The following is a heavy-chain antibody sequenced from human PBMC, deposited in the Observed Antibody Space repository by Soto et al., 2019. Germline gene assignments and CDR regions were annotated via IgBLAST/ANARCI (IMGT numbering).Heavy chain of an antibody. CDR2: INPHSGGT. CDR1: GFTFSTYD. Sequence: AGVKVSCNASGFTFSTYDIHWVRQATRQGREWMGWINPHSGGTNYAQKFQGRVTMTMDTSISTAYMELSSLRSEDTAVYYCARATNVVVQAAQGAHFYYGMDVWGQGTTVTVSS. D-gene: IGHD2-2*01. J-gene: IGHJ6*02. V-gene: IGHV1-2*02. CDR3: ARATNVVVQAAQGAHFYYGMDV.